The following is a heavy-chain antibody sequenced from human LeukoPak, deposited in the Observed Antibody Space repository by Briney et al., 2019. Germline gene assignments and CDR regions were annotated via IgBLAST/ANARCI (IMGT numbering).Heavy chain of an antibody. Sequence: SVKVSCKGSGGTFSSYAISWVRQAPGQGLEWVGGIIPIFGRASYAQKFQGRVTMTADASTSTAYMELSSLRSEDTAVYYCARALSRGWYLPLHYWGQGTLVTVAS. CDR3: ARALSRGWYLPLHY. D-gene: IGHD6-19*01. CDR2: IIPIFGRA. V-gene: IGHV1-69*13. J-gene: IGHJ4*02. CDR1: GGTFSSYA.